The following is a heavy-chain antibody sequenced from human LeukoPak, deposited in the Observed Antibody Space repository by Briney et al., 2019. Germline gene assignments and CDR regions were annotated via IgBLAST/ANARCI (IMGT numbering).Heavy chain of an antibody. CDR2: TYYRSKWYN. J-gene: IGHJ3*02. CDR3: AHMAMGRVVVAATSAFDI. D-gene: IGHD2-15*01. Sequence: SQTLSLTCAISGDSVSSNSAAWNWIRQSPSRGLEWLGRTYYRSKWYNDYAVSVKSRITINPDTSKNQFSLQLNSVTPEDTAVYYCAHMAMGRVVVAATSAFDIWGQGTMVTVSS. CDR1: GDSVSSNSAA. V-gene: IGHV6-1*01.